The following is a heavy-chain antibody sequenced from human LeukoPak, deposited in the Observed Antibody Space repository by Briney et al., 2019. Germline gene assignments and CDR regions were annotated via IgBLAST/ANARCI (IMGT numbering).Heavy chain of an antibody. V-gene: IGHV4-39*07. J-gene: IGHJ4*02. CDR3: ARYYYDSSGYFRYFDS. CDR1: GGSIRSSYYY. D-gene: IGHD3-22*01. CDR2: IYDSGST. Sequence: PSETLSLTCTVSGGSIRSSYYYWGWIRQPPGKGLEWIGSIYDSGSTYYNPSLKSRVTISVDRSKNQFSLNLSSVTAADTAVYYCARYYYDSSGYFRYFDSWGQGTLVTVSS.